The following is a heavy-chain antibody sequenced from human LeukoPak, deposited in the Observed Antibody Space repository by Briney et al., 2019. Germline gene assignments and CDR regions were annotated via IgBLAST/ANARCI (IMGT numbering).Heavy chain of an antibody. D-gene: IGHD4-17*01. Sequence: GGSLRLSCAASGFTFSSYAMSWVRQAPGKGLEWVSAISGSGGSTYYADSVKGRFTISRDNSKNTLYLQMNSLRAEDTAVYYCAQQRGAYGDYRDVPFDYWGQGTLVTVSS. CDR3: AQQRGAYGDYRDVPFDY. CDR1: GFTFSSYA. J-gene: IGHJ4*02. CDR2: ISGSGGST. V-gene: IGHV3-23*01.